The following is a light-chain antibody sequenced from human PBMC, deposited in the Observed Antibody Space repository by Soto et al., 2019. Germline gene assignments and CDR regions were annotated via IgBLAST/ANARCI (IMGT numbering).Light chain of an antibody. CDR2: EVS. CDR3: SSYAGSNIVV. CDR1: SSDVGGYNF. V-gene: IGLV2-8*01. J-gene: IGLJ2*01. Sequence: QYALTQPPSASGSPGQSVTISCTGTSSDVGGYNFVSWYQQHPGKAPKLMIYEVSERPSGVPARFSGSKSGNTASLTVSGLQAEDEADYYCSSYAGSNIVVFGGGTKLTVL.